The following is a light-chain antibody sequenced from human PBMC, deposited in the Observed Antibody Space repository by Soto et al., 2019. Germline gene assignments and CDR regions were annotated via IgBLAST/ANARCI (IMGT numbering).Light chain of an antibody. Sequence: DIQMTRSPSSLSASVGDRVTITCRASQSISSYLSWYQQKPGEAPKLLIYAASSLQSGVPSRFSGSGSGTDFTLTISSLQPEDFASYYCQQSYSTPRTFGQGTKVDIK. J-gene: IGKJ2*01. CDR2: AAS. CDR3: QQSYSTPRT. V-gene: IGKV1-39*01. CDR1: QSISSY.